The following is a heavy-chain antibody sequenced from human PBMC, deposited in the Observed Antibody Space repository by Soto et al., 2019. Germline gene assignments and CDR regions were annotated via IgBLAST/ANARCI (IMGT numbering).Heavy chain of an antibody. V-gene: IGHV3-30*18. D-gene: IGHD2-15*01. J-gene: IGHJ5*02. CDR3: AKDQGILFAPNWFDP. CDR1: GFTFSSYG. Sequence: QVQLVESGGGVVQPGRSLRLSCAASGFTFSSYGMHWVRQAPGKGLEWVAVISYDGSNKYYADSVKGRFTISSDNSKNTLYLQMNSLRAVDTAVYYCAKDQGILFAPNWFDPWGQGTLVTVSS. CDR2: ISYDGSNK.